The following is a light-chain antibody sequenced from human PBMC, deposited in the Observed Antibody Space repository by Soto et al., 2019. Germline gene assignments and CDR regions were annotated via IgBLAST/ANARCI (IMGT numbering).Light chain of an antibody. V-gene: IGKV1-5*01. CDR2: DAS. CDR1: QSISSW. CDR3: QQYNSYLWT. Sequence: DIQMTPSPSPPSASVGDKGTITCPASQSISSWLAWYQQKPGKAPKLLIYDASSLESGVPSRFSGSGSGTEFTLTISSLQPDDFATYYCQQYNSYLWTFGQGTKVDIK. J-gene: IGKJ1*01.